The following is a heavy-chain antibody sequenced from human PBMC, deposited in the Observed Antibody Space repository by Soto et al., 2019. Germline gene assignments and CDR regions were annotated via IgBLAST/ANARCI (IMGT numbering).Heavy chain of an antibody. J-gene: IGHJ5*02. Sequence: QLQLQESGPGLVKPSETLSLTCTVSGGSISSSSYYWGWIRQPPGKGLEWIGSIYYSGSTYYNPSLKSRVTISVDTSKNQFSLKLSSVTAADTAVYYCASSGGYYYGSGTDWFDPWGQGTLVTVSS. D-gene: IGHD3-10*01. CDR3: ASSGGYYYGSGTDWFDP. CDR1: GGSISSSSYY. V-gene: IGHV4-39*01. CDR2: IYYSGST.